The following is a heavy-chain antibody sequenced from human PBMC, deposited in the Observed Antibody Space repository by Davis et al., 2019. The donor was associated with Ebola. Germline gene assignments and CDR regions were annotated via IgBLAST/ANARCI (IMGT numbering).Heavy chain of an antibody. J-gene: IGHJ4*02. CDR1: GFTFSSFG. CDR2: ISNDGSNQ. D-gene: IGHD1-26*01. Sequence: PGGSLRLSCVASGFTFSSFGMHWVRQAPGKGLEWVAVISNDGSNQFYAESVKGRFIISRDNSKHTLFLQLNSLRAEDSAVYYCVQDSWELTAFFDYWGQGALVTVSS. V-gene: IGHV3-30*18. CDR3: VQDSWELTAFFDY.